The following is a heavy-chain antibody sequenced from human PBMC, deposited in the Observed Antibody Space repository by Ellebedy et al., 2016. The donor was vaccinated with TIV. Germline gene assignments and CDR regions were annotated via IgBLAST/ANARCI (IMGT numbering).Heavy chain of an antibody. Sequence: GESLKISCAASGFTFSSYAMSWVRQAPGKGLEWVSAISGSGGSTYYADSVKGRFTISRDNSKNTLYLQMNSLRAEDTAVYYCARGGFYYDSSGYSLNYYYYGMDVWGQGTTVTVSS. CDR3: ARGGFYYDSSGYSLNYYYYGMDV. J-gene: IGHJ6*02. CDR1: GFTFSSYA. CDR2: ISGSGGST. V-gene: IGHV3-23*01. D-gene: IGHD3-22*01.